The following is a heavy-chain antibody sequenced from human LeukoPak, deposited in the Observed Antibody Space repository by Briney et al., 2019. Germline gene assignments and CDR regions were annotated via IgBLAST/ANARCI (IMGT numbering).Heavy chain of an antibody. V-gene: IGHV4-38-2*01. CDR2: IYHSGST. CDR1: GYSISSGYY. D-gene: IGHD4-23*01. J-gene: IGHJ2*01. Sequence: PSETLSLTCAVSGYSISSGYYWAWIRQPPGRGLEWIGSIYHSGSTHYNPSLKSRVTISVDTSKDQFSLKLSSVTAADTAVYYCARSNHDYGGLFWNWYFDLWGRGTLVTVSS. CDR3: ARSNHDYGGLFWNWYFDL.